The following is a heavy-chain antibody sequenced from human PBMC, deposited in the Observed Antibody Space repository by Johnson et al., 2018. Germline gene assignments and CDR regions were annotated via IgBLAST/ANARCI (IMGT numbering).Heavy chain of an antibody. CDR1: GFTFSSYG. V-gene: IGHV3-30*03. CDR3: ARDDYYDSNFDY. CDR2: ISYDGSNK. J-gene: IGHJ4*02. Sequence: QVQLVESGGGVVQPGRSLRLSCVASGFTFSSYGMHWVRQAPGKGLEWVAVISYDGSNKYYADSVKGRFTISRDNSKNTLYLQMNSLRAEDTAVYYCARDDYYDSNFDYGGQGTLVTVSS. D-gene: IGHD3-22*01.